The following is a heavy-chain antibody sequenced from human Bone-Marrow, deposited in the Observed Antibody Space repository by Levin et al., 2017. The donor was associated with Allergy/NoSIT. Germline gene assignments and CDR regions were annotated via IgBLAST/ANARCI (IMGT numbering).Heavy chain of an antibody. CDR3: GTPLSGYSDSSSYIRH. Sequence: HGESLKISCAASGFIFSKYEMNWVRQAPGKEPEWLAYISGSGKTIDYADSVKGRFNISRDNDKSSLYLQMNSLRAEDTAVYYCGTPLSGYSDSSSYIRHWGQGTLVTVSS. V-gene: IGHV3-48*03. J-gene: IGHJ4*02. CDR1: GFIFSKYE. D-gene: IGHD3-3*01. CDR2: ISGSGKTI.